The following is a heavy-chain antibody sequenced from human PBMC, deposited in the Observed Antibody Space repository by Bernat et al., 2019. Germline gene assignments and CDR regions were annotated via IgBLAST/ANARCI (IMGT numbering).Heavy chain of an antibody. CDR3: ARGSRRGSGSTRDFDY. Sequence: QVQLVQSGAEVKKPGASVKVSCKASGYTFTSYAMHWVRQAPGQRLEWMGWINAGNGNTKYSQKFQGRVTITRDTSASTAYMELSSLRSEDTAVYYCARGSRRGSGSTRDFDYWGQGTLVTVSS. V-gene: IGHV1-3*01. D-gene: IGHD3-10*01. J-gene: IGHJ4*02. CDR1: GYTFTSYA. CDR2: INAGNGNT.